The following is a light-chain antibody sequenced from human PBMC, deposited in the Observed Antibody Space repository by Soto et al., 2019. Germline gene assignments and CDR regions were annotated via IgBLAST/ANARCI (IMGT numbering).Light chain of an antibody. CDR2: DAS. Sequence: DIQMTQSPSTLSASVGDSVTTTFRARQSISTWLAWYQQTTGKAPKILIYDASSLEGGVPSRFSGSGSGTDFTLPLSSLQPEDFLTYYCQQSYSNPVTFGQGTRLEIK. CDR3: QQSYSNPVT. CDR1: QSISTW. V-gene: IGKV1-5*01. J-gene: IGKJ5*01.